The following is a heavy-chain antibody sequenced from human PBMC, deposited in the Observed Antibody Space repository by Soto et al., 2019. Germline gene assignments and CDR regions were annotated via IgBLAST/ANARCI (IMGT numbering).Heavy chain of an antibody. J-gene: IGHJ6*02. CDR1: GDTFTTNY. D-gene: IGHD2-21*01. CDR3: GSRVLCDMDV. CDR2: INPNNGAT. Sequence: ASVKVSCKASGDTFTTNYLHWVRQAPGQGLEWMGRINPNNGATLYAQEFQGRLILTTDMSTSTVYMDLNSVKSEDSAVYYCGSRVLCDMDVWGQGTTVTVSS. V-gene: IGHV1-46*01.